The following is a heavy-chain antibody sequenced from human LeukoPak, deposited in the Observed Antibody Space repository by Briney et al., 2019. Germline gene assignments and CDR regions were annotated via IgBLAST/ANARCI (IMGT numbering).Heavy chain of an antibody. D-gene: IGHD6-13*01. CDR3: ARDRLLGQQLVPSFDY. V-gene: IGHV1-18*01. Sequence: ASVKVSCKASGYIFTSYGISWVRQAPAQGLEWMGWISTYNGNTDYAQKVQGRVTMTTDTSTSTAYMELRNLRSDDTAVYYCARDRLLGQQLVPSFDYWGQGTLVTVSS. CDR2: ISTYNGNT. CDR1: GYIFTSYG. J-gene: IGHJ4*02.